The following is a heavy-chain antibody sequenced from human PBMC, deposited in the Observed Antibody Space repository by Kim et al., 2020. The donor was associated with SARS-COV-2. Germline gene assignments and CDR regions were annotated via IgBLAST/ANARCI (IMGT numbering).Heavy chain of an antibody. V-gene: IGHV3-15*01. CDR3: YGSGSDDAFDI. J-gene: IGHJ3*02. CDR2: IKSKSDGGTT. D-gene: IGHD3-10*01. Sequence: GGSLRLSCAASGFTLSNAWMCWVRQAPGKGLEWVGRIKSKSDGGTTDYAAPVKGRFTMSRDDSNNTLYLQMNSLKTEDTAVYYCYGSGSDDAFDIWGQGTMVTVSS. CDR1: GFTLSNAW.